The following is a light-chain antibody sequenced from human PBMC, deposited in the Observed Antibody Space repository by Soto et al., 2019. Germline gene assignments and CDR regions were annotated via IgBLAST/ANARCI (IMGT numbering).Light chain of an antibody. CDR2: DAS. CDR1: QNLNNY. CDR3: QQYGSSSIT. Sequence: ESVLTQSPATLSLSPGERATLSCRASQNLNNYLVWYQHKPGQAPRLLIYDASNRATGVPDRFSGSGSGTDFSLTISSLQPEDFAVYYCQQYGSSSITFGQGTRLEIK. J-gene: IGKJ5*01. V-gene: IGKV3-11*01.